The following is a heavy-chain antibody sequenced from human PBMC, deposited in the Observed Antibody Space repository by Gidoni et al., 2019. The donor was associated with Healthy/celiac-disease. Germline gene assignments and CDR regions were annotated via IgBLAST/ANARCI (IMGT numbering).Heavy chain of an antibody. V-gene: IGHV3-23*01. CDR1: GCTFSSYA. CDR3: AQLPIKALHAFDI. CDR2: FSGIGGST. Sequence: EVQLWESGGGLVQPGGSLRLSCAATGCTFSSYAMSWVRPAPGKGLEWVSAFSGIGGSTYYADSVQGRFTISRDNSKNTLYLQMNSLSAEDPAVYYCAQLPIKALHAFDIWGQGTMVTVSS. J-gene: IGHJ3*02.